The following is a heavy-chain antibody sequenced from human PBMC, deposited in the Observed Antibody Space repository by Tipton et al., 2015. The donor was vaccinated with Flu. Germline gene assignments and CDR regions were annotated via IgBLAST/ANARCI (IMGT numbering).Heavy chain of an antibody. D-gene: IGHD3-22*01. J-gene: IGHJ4*02. CDR3: ARGPRSYYYDSSGYYQGYFDY. V-gene: IGHV4-34*01. CDR2: INHSGST. Sequence: GLVKPSETLSLACAVYGGSFSGYYWSWIRQPPGKGLEWIGEINHSGSTNYNPSLKSRVTISVDTSKNQFSLKLSSVTAADTAVYYCARGPRSYYYDSSGYYQGYFDYWGQGTLVTVSS. CDR1: GGSFSGYY.